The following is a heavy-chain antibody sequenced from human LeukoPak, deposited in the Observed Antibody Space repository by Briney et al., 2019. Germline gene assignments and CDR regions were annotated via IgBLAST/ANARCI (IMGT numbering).Heavy chain of an antibody. Sequence: GGPLTLLCAPSGFSLRVYYMSGIPEAPGEGREGFSYISWSSHYTNYADSVKGRFTISRDNAKNSVYLQMNSLRAEDMAVYYCARDEPRVGATGNYFDNWGRGNLVSVSS. CDR2: ISWSSHYT. CDR1: GFSLRVYY. CDR3: ARDEPRVGATGNYFDN. J-gene: IGHJ4*02. D-gene: IGHD1-26*01. V-gene: IGHV3-11*05.